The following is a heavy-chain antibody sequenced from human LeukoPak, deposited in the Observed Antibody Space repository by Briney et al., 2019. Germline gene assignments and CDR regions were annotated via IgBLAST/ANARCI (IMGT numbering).Heavy chain of an antibody. CDR3: AKVGGMITFVGVNPDY. V-gene: IGHV3-23*01. CDR2: ISGSGGGT. J-gene: IGHJ4*02. Sequence: PGGSLRLSCAASGFTFSNYAMNWVRQAPGKGLEWVSGISGSGGGTSYADSVKGRFTISRDNSKNTLYVQMNSLRAEDTAVYYCAKVGGMITFVGVNPDYWGQGTLVTVSS. CDR1: GFTFSNYA. D-gene: IGHD3-16*01.